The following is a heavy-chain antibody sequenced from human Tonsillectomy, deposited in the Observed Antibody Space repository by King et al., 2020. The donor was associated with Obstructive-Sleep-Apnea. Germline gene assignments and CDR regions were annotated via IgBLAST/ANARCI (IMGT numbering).Heavy chain of an antibody. CDR1: GFTFNSAW. Sequence: DVQLVESGGGLVKPGGSLRLSCRTSGFTFNSAWMSWVRQVPGKGLEWVGRIKSKPEGGTVDYAAPVKGRFIISRDESKTTLYLEMNSLKSEDTAVYYCMTDFTDNAGVDYWGQGTLVTVSS. V-gene: IGHV3-15*01. J-gene: IGHJ4*02. CDR2: IKSKPEGGTV. CDR3: MTDFTDNAGVDY. D-gene: IGHD1-1*01.